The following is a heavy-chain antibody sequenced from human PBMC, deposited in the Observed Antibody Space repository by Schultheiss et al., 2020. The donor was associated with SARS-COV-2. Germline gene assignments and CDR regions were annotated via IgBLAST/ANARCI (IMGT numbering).Heavy chain of an antibody. J-gene: IGHJ6*02. Sequence: GGSLRLSCAASGFTFSSYSMNWVRQAPGKGLEWVAVIWYDGSNKYYADSVKGRFTISRDNSKNTLYLQMNSLRAEDTAVYYCARDPSVPGIAYYYYGMDVWGQGTTVTVSS. CDR2: IWYDGSNK. CDR3: ARDPSVPGIAYYYYGMDV. V-gene: IGHV3-33*08. CDR1: GFTFSSYS. D-gene: IGHD1-1*01.